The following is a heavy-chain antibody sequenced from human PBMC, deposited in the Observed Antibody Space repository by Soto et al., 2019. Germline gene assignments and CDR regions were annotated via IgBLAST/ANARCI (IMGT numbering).Heavy chain of an antibody. V-gene: IGHV3-74*01. J-gene: IGHJ4*02. CDR1: GFTFSNYW. CDR3: ARYTYNISPFDY. CDR2: TNSDGSSK. D-gene: IGHD1-1*01. Sequence: GGSLRLSCAASGFTFSNYWMHWVRQVPGKGLVWVSRTNSDGSSKSYADSVKGRFTISRDNAKNTVFLQMDSLRAEDTAVYYCARYTYNISPFDYWGQGALVTVSS.